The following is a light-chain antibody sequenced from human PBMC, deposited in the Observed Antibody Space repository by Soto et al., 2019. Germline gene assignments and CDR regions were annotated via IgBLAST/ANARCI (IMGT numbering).Light chain of an antibody. CDR1: QNIDNK. CDR2: DAS. Sequence: EIVMTQSPATLSVSPGERATLSCRASQNIDNKLVWYQQKPGQVPRLLIYDASTRATGIPARFSGSGSGTEFTLTISSLQSEDFASYYCQQFHYWWTFGQGTKVDI. CDR3: QQFHYWWT. J-gene: IGKJ1*01. V-gene: IGKV3-15*01.